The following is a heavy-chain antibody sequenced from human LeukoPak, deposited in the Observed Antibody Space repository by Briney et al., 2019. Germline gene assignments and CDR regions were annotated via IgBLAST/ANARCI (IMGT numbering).Heavy chain of an antibody. D-gene: IGHD1-14*01. Sequence: PSETLSLTCAVYGGSFSGYYWSWIRQPPGKGLEWIGEINHSGSTNYNPSLKSRVTISVDTSKNQFSLKLSSVTAADTAVYYCARGRRIIRRGFDYCGQGTLVTVSS. J-gene: IGHJ4*02. V-gene: IGHV4-34*01. CDR2: INHSGST. CDR3: ARGRRIIRRGFDY. CDR1: GGSFSGYY.